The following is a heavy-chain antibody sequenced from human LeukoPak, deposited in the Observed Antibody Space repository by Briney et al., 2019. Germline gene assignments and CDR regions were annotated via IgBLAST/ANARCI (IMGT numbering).Heavy chain of an antibody. V-gene: IGHV3-13*01. CDR2: IGTAGDT. CDR1: GFTFSGYD. J-gene: IGHJ4*02. D-gene: IGHD3-16*02. Sequence: GGSLRLSCAASGFTFSGYDMHWVRQATGKGLEWVSAIGTAGDTYYPGSVKGRFTISRENAKNSLYLQMNSLRAGDTAVYYCAREYVWGSYRYFDYWGQGTLVTVSS. CDR3: AREYVWGSYRYFDY.